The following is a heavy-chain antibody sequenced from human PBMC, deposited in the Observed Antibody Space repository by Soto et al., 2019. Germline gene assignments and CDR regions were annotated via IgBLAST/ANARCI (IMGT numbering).Heavy chain of an antibody. V-gene: IGHV3-48*01. CDR3: ARDLNSGLFDY. Sequence: EVQLVESGGGLVQPGGSLRLSCAASGFTFSSYSMNWVRQAPGKGLEWVSYISSSSSTIYYADSVKGRFTISRDNAKNSLYLQTNSLRAEDTAVYYGARDLNSGLFDYWGQGTLVTVSS. CDR2: ISSSSSTI. CDR1: GFTFSSYS. J-gene: IGHJ4*02. D-gene: IGHD2-15*01.